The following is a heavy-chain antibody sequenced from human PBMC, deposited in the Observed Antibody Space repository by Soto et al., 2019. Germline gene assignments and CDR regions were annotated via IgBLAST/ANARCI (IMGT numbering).Heavy chain of an antibody. V-gene: IGHV5-51*01. D-gene: IGHD6-19*01. Sequence: ESLKISCKGSGYSFTGHWIGWVRQMPGKGLEWMGIIYPGDSDTRYSPSFQGQVTISADKSISTAYLQWSSLKASDTAMYFCARVSGWIAVADLQFVDVCGQGTLVTVSS. CDR3: ARVSGWIAVADLQFVDV. CDR1: GYSFTGHW. CDR2: IYPGDSDT. J-gene: IGHJ4*02.